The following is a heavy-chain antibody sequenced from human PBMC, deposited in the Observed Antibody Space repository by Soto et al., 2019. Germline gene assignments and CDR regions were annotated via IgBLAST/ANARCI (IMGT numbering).Heavy chain of an antibody. J-gene: IGHJ4*02. V-gene: IGHV3-66*01. CDR1: GFTVSSNY. Sequence: GSLRLSCAASGFTVSSNYMSWVRQAPGKGLEWVSVIYSGGSTYYADSVKGRFTISRDNSKNTLYLQMNSLRAEDTAVYYCARDIAGELGPFDYWAQGTLVTVSS. D-gene: IGHD7-27*01. CDR2: IYSGGST. CDR3: ARDIAGELGPFDY.